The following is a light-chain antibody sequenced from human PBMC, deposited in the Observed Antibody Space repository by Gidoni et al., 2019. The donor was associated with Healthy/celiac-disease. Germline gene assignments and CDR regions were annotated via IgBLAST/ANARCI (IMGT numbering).Light chain of an antibody. V-gene: IGLV3-19*01. CDR1: SLRSYY. CDR3: NSRDSSGNHVV. J-gene: IGLJ2*01. CDR2: GKN. Sequence: SSEPTQDPAVSVVLGQTVRITCQGDSLRSYYASWYQQKPGQAPVLVIYGKNNRPSGIPDRFSGSSSGNTASLTITGAQAEDEADYYCNSRDSSGNHVVFGGGTKLTVL.